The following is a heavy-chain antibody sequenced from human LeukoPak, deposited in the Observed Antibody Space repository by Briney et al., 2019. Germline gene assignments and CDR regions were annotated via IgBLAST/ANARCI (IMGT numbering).Heavy chain of an antibody. CDR2: MNPNSGNT. V-gene: IGHV1-8*01. CDR1: GYTFTSYD. CDR3: ARGQASGWYVRGYYYYGMDV. D-gene: IGHD6-19*01. J-gene: IGHJ6*02. Sequence: GASVKVSCKASGYTFTSYDINWVRQAIGQGLEWMGWMNPNSGNTGYAQKFQGRVTMTRNTSISTAYMELSSLRSEDTAVYYCARGQASGWYVRGYYYYGMDVWGQGTTVTVSS.